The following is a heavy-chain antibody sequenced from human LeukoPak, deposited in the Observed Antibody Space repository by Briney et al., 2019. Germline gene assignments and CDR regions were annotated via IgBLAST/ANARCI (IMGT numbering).Heavy chain of an antibody. J-gene: IGHJ4*02. D-gene: IGHD3-9*01. CDR3: VLGDILTGYWTEYFPY. Sequence: ASVKVSCKTSGYTFSTYGLSWVRQARGQGLEWMGWISGHNGNTNYAHKFQGRVSMTTDTPTRTAYMELKSLRSDDTAVYYCVLGDILTGYWTEYFPYWGQGTLVTVSS. V-gene: IGHV1-18*01. CDR1: GYTFSTYG. CDR2: ISGHNGNT.